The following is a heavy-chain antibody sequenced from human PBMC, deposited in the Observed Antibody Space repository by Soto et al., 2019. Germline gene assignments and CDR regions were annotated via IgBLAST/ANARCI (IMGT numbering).Heavy chain of an antibody. V-gene: IGHV1-2*02. CDR3: ARGDYGTGGYPFPYFDY. D-gene: IGHD2-8*02. CDR1: GYSFTGYY. CDR2: INPDSGAT. Sequence: HEPLVQSGAEVKRPGASLKVSCKASGYSFTGYYIHWVRQAPGQGLEWMGWINPDSGATNYAQNFQGRVPLTSDTSISTASMDLTSLTSDDTAVYYCARGDYGTGGYPFPYFDYWGQGTLVIVSS. J-gene: IGHJ4*02.